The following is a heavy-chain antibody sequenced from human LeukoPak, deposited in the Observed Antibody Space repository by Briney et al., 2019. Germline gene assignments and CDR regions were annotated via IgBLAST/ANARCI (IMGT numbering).Heavy chain of an antibody. D-gene: IGHD2-15*01. Sequence: GGSLRLSCTVSGFTFGDYAMSWVRPAPGKGLEWVGFIRSKAYGGTTEYAASVKGRFTISRDDSKSIAYLQMNSLKTEDTAVYYCTRALFGGCSGGSCFSGWFDPWGQGTLVTVSS. J-gene: IGHJ5*02. CDR1: GFTFGDYA. CDR3: TRALFGGCSGGSCFSGWFDP. V-gene: IGHV3-49*04. CDR2: IRSKAYGGTT.